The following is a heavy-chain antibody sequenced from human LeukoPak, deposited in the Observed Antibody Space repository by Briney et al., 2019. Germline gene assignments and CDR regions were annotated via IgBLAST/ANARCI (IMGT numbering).Heavy chain of an antibody. Sequence: GGSLRLSCAASGFTFSSYGMHWVRQAPGKGLEWVAVISYDGSNKYYADSVKGRFTISRDNSKNTLYLQMNSLRAEDTAVYYCAKQRRDTAMVTSLVDYWGQGTPVTVSS. J-gene: IGHJ4*02. CDR1: GFTFSSYG. D-gene: IGHD5-18*01. V-gene: IGHV3-30*18. CDR3: AKQRRDTAMVTSLVDY. CDR2: ISYDGSNK.